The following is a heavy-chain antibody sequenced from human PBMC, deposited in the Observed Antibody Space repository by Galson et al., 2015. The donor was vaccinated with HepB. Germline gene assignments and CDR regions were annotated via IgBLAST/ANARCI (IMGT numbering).Heavy chain of an antibody. CDR1: GFTFSSYA. CDR2: ISGSGGRT. D-gene: IGHD2-2*01. Sequence: SLRLSCAASGFTFSSYAMSWVRQAPGKGLEWVSSISGSGGRTNYADSVKGRFTISRDNSKNTLYLQMNSLRAEDTAVYYCPKEKDKKRYQLLTGSTNYVFNILGPGNMVTVPS. CDR3: PKEKDKKRYQLLTGSTNYVFNI. J-gene: IGHJ3*02. V-gene: IGHV3-23*01.